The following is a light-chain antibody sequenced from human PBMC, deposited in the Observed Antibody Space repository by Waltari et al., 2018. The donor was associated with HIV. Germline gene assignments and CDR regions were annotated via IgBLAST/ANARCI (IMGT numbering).Light chain of an antibody. V-gene: IGLV1-44*01. CDR2: DDK. Sequence: QSVLTQPPSASGTPGQGVIISCSGSNSHIGTNTVSWYQQLPGTAPKLLIFDDKHRPSGVPDRFSGSRSDTSASLAISGLQSEDEAHYYCAAWDDNFNVVFGGGTKLTVL. CDR1: NSHIGTNT. J-gene: IGLJ3*02. CDR3: AAWDDNFNVV.